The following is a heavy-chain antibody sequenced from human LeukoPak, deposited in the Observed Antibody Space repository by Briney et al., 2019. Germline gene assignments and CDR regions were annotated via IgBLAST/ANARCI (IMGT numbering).Heavy chain of an antibody. J-gene: IGHJ4*02. CDR3: ARDLDTLLWFGELLIAAFDY. CDR2: ISAYNGNT. Sequence: ASVKVSCKASGYTFTSYGISWVRQAPGQGLEWMGWISAYNGNTNYAQELRGRVTMTTDTSTSTAYMELRSLRSDDTAVYYCARDLDTLLWFGELLIAAFDYWGQGTLVTVSS. D-gene: IGHD3-10*01. V-gene: IGHV1-18*04. CDR1: GYTFTSYG.